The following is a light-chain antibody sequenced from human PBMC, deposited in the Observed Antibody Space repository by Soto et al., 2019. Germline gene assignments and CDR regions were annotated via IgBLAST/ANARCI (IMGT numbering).Light chain of an antibody. Sequence: QSVLTQPPSASGSPGQSVTISCTGTKNDIGVYDFVSWYQHHPGKAPKLLIYGNSNRPSGVPDRFSGSKSGTSASLAITGLQAEDEADYYCQSYDSSLSRYVFGTGTKVTVL. CDR1: KNDIGVYDF. CDR2: GNS. V-gene: IGLV1-40*01. CDR3: QSYDSSLSRYV. J-gene: IGLJ1*01.